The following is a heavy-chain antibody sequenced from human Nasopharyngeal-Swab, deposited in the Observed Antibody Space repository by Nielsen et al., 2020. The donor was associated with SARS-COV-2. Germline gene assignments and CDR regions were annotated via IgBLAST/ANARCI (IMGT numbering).Heavy chain of an antibody. D-gene: IGHD2/OR15-2a*01. Sequence: GGSLRLSCAASGFTFNSYGMNWVRQAPGKGLELVSSISSSSSYIYYADSVKGRLTISRDNAKNSLYLQMNRLRAEDTAVYYCTKDLKYRVHYYNGMDVWGQGTSVTVSS. CDR3: TKDLKYRVHYYNGMDV. V-gene: IGHV3-21*01. CDR1: GFTFNSYG. J-gene: IGHJ6*02. CDR2: ISSSSSYI.